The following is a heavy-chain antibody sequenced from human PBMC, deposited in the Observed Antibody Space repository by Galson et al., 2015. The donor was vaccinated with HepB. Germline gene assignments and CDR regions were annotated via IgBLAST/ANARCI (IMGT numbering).Heavy chain of an antibody. CDR3: ARDTDGFGGLY. J-gene: IGHJ4*02. D-gene: IGHD3-3*01. Sequence: SLRLSCAASGFTFSSYSMNWVRQAPGKGLEWVSSISSSSSYIYYADSVKGRFTISRDNSKNTLYLQMNSLRAEDTAVYYCARDTDGFGGLYWGQGTLVTVSS. V-gene: IGHV3-21*01. CDR2: ISSSSSYI. CDR1: GFTFSSYS.